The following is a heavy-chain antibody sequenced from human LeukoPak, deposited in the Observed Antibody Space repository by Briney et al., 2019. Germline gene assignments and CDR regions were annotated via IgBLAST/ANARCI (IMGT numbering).Heavy chain of an antibody. CDR3: ARGSTYFDY. V-gene: IGHV1-18*01. D-gene: IGHD2-2*01. CDR2: FSAYNGFT. J-gene: IGHJ4*02. Sequence: GASVKVSCKPSGYTFSNLGFTWVRQAPGQGLEWIGYFSAYNGFTDYAQSFQGRVTMTTDESTGTAYMELSSLRSEDTAVYYCARGSTYFDYWSQGTLVTVSS. CDR1: GYTFSNLG.